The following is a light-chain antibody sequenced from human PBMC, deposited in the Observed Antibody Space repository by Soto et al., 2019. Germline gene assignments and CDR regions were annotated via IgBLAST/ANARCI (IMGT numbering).Light chain of an antibody. J-gene: IGKJ4*01. Sequence: EIVMTQSPATLSVSPGERATLSCRASQSGSSNLAWYQHKPGQAPRLLIYGAFTRATGIPVRFSGSGSGTEFTLTISSLQSEDFAVYYCQQYNNWPLTFGGGTKVDIK. CDR2: GAF. CDR1: QSGSSN. V-gene: IGKV3-15*01. CDR3: QQYNNWPLT.